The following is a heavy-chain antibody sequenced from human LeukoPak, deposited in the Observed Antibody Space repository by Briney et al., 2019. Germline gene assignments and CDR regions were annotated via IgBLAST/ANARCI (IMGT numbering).Heavy chain of an antibody. V-gene: IGHV3-74*01. J-gene: IGHJ4*02. CDR3: ARSAYYDSRGYYYDY. D-gene: IGHD3-22*01. CDR1: GFTFSSYG. CDR2: INTDGSTT. Sequence: GGSLRLSCAASGFTFSSYGMHWVRQAPGEGLVWVSRINTDGSTTTYADSVKGRFTISRDNAKNTLSLQMNSLRAEDTAVYYCARSAYYDSRGYYYDYWGQGTLVTVSS.